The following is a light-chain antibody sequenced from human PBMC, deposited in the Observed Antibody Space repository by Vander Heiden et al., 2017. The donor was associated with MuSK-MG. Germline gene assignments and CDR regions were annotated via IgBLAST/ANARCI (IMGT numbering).Light chain of an antibody. J-gene: IGKJ1*01. V-gene: IGKV3-15*01. CDR2: DAS. CDR1: QSVRIN. Sequence: EVVMTQSPATLSVSPGERATLSCRASQSVRINVAWYQQKPGQAPRLLIYDASTRATDIPARFRDSGSGTEFTLTINSLKSEDFAVYYWKQYNNWPPWTFGQGTKVEL. CDR3: KQYNNWPPWT.